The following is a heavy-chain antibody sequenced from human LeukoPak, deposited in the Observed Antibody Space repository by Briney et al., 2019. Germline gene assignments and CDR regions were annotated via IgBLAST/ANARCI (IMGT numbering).Heavy chain of an antibody. D-gene: IGHD6-19*01. J-gene: IGHJ4*02. V-gene: IGHV3-30*02. CDR1: GFAFSGYG. CDR3: VAIAVAGQFY. Sequence: GGSLRLPCAASGFAFSGYGMHWVRQAPGKGLEWVTYIAYDGSDKFYADSVRGRFTISRNNSKNTLYVQMNSLRVEDTAMYYCVAIAVAGQFYWGQGTLVTVPS. CDR2: IAYDGSDK.